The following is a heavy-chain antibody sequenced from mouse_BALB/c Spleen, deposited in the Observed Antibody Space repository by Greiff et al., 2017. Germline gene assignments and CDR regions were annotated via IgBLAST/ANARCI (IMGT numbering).Heavy chain of an antibody. D-gene: IGHD2-14*01. CDR1: GFSLSTSGMG. CDR2: IYWDDDK. CDR3: ARRGYDGFAY. Sequence: QVTLKVSGPGILQPSQTLSLTCSFSGFSLSTSGMGVSWIRQPSGKGLEWLAHIYWDDDKRYNPSLKSRLTISKDTSRNQVFLKITSVDTADTATYYCARRGYDGFAYWGQGTLVTVSA. V-gene: IGHV8-12*01. J-gene: IGHJ3*01.